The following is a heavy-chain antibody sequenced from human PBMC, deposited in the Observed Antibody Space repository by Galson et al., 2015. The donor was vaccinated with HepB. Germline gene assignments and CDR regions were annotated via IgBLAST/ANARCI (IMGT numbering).Heavy chain of an antibody. CDR2: ISSSGRSM. CDR3: ARDLRRGFGISDWPDAFDI. CDR1: GFSFSSYE. V-gene: IGHV3-48*03. Sequence: SLRLSCAVSGFSFSSYEMNWVRQAPGKGLEWLSYISSSGRSMYYTDSVKGRFTISRDNVKNSVYLQMNSLRAEDTAIYYCARDLRRGFGISDWPDAFDIWGQGTMVTVSS. J-gene: IGHJ3*02. D-gene: IGHD2-21*02.